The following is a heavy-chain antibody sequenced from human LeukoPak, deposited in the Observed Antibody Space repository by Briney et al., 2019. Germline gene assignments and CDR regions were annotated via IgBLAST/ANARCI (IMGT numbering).Heavy chain of an antibody. CDR2: IYYSGST. D-gene: IGHD4-17*01. CDR1: GGSISSGGYY. V-gene: IGHV4-30-4*01. J-gene: IGHJ4*02. Sequence: SEALTLTCTVSGGSISSGGYYWSWIRQPPGKGLEWIGYIYYSGSTYYNPSLKSRVTISVDTSKNQFSLKLSSVTAADTAVYYCAREDYGDYEVYYFDYWGQGTLVTVSS. CDR3: AREDYGDYEVYYFDY.